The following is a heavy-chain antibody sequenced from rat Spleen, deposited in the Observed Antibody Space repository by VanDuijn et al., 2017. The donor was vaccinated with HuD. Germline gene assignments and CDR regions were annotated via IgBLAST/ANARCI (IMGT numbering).Heavy chain of an antibody. J-gene: IGHJ2*01. CDR2: ITNTGGST. Sequence: EVQLVESGGGLVQPGSSLKLSCAASGFTFSNYGMAWVRQAPTKGLEWVASITNTGGSTYYRDSVKGRFTISRDNAKSTLYLQMDSLRSEDTDTYYCARVGYGSYDYWGQGVMVTVSS. CDR3: ARVGYGSYDY. V-gene: IGHV5-29*01. CDR1: GFTFSNYG. D-gene: IGHD1-3*01.